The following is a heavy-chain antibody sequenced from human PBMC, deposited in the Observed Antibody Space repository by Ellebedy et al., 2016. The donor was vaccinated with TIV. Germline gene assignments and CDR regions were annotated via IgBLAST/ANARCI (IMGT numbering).Heavy chain of an antibody. CDR3: ARPWRGEPNEYAFDI. Sequence: GESLKISXAASGFNFSSYAVHWVRQAPGKGLEWVAVISYDERNKNYADSVKGRFTISRDNSKTTLYLQMNSLRAEDTAVYYCARPWRGEPNEYAFDIWGQGTMVTVSS. D-gene: IGHD3-16*01. CDR2: ISYDERNK. V-gene: IGHV3-30*04. J-gene: IGHJ3*02. CDR1: GFNFSSYA.